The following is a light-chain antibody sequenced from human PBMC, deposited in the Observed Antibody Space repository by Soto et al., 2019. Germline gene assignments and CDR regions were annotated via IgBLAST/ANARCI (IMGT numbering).Light chain of an antibody. CDR2: WAS. V-gene: IGKV4-1*01. CDR1: QNILYRANNKNH. CDR3: QQHFSTPRT. J-gene: IGKJ2*01. Sequence: DIVMTQSPDSLAVSLGERATINCESSQNILYRANNKNHLAWFQQKPGQPPKLLIYWASTRESGVPDRFSGSGSGTDFALTISRLQAEDVAVYYCQQHFSTPRTFGQGTKLEIK.